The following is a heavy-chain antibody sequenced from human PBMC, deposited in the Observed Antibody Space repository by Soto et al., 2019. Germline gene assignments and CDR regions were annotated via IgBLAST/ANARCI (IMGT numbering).Heavy chain of an antibody. V-gene: IGHV1-18*01. CDR2: ISAYNGNT. CDR3: ARESIGYCSGGSCYPFDY. CDR1: GYTFTSYG. Sequence: QVQLVQSGAEVKKPGASVKVSCKASGYTFTSYGISWVRQAPGQGLEWMGWISAYNGNTNYAQKLQGRVTMTTDTSTSTAYMELRSLRSDDTAVYYCARESIGYCSGGSCYPFDYWGQGTLVTVSS. D-gene: IGHD2-15*01. J-gene: IGHJ4*02.